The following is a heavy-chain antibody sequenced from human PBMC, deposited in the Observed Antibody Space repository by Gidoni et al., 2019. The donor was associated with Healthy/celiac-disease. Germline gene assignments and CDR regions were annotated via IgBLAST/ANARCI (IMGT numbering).Heavy chain of an antibody. CDR3: ARDFPSQQLVLVRQGRYYYYYYGMDV. D-gene: IGHD6-13*01. CDR1: GYTFTSYG. CDR2: ISAYNGNT. V-gene: IGHV1-18*01. Sequence: QVQLVQSGAEVKKPGASVKVSCKASGYTFTSYGISWVRQAPGQGLEWMGWISAYNGNTNYAQKLQGRVTMTTDTSTSTAYMELRSLRSDDTAVYYCARDFPSQQLVLVRQGRYYYYYYGMDVWGQGTTVTVSS. J-gene: IGHJ6*02.